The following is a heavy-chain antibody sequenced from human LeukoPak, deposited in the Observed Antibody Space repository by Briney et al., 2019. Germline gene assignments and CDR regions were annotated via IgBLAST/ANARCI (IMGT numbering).Heavy chain of an antibody. CDR3: ARPRMDSSSLGFALDI. CDR1: GGTFSSYT. V-gene: IGHV1-69*02. Sequence: ASVKVSCKASGGTFSSYTISWVRQAPGQGLEWMGRIIPILGIANYAQKFQGRVTITADKSTSTAYMELSSLRSEDTAVYYCARPRMDSSSLGFALDIWGQGTMVTVSS. CDR2: IIPILGIA. D-gene: IGHD6-13*01. J-gene: IGHJ3*02.